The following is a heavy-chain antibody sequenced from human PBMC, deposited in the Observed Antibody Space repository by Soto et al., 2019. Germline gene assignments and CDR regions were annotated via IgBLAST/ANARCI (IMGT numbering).Heavy chain of an antibody. V-gene: IGHV4-30-4*01. J-gene: IGHJ6*04. CDR1: GGSISSGDYY. CDR2: IYYSGST. D-gene: IGHD2-15*01. CDR3: AREVGYCSGGSCSSYYYGMDV. Sequence: PSETLSLTCTLSGGSISSGDYYWSWIRQPPGKGLEWIGYIYYSGSTYYNPSLKSRVTISVDTSKNQFSLKLSSVTAADTAVYYCAREVGYCSGGSCSSYYYGMDVCGKGHTVTASS.